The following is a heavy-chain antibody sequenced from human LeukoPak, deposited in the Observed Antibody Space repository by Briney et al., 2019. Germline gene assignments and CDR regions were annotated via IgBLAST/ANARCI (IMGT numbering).Heavy chain of an antibody. Sequence: ASVKVSCMASGYTFTSYDINWVRQATGQGLEWMGWMNPNSGNTGYAQKFQGRVTMTRNTSISTAYMELSSLRSEDTAVYYCARGSAGSGSYYYYYYGMDVWGQGTTVTVSS. V-gene: IGHV1-8*01. CDR3: ARGSAGSGSYYYYYYGMDV. D-gene: IGHD3-10*01. CDR2: MNPNSGNT. CDR1: GYTFTSYD. J-gene: IGHJ6*02.